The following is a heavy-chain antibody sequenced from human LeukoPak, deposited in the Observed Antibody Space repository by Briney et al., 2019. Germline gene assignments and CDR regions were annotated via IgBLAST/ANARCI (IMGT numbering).Heavy chain of an antibody. J-gene: IGHJ4*02. V-gene: IGHV1-69*04. CDR1: GGTFSSYA. Sequence: GASVKVSCKASGGTFSSYAISWVRQAPGQGLEWMGRIIPILGIANYAQKFQGRVTITADKSTSTAYMGLSSLRSEDTAVYYCARGVVVSPLDYWGQGTLVTVSS. CDR3: ARGVVVSPLDY. D-gene: IGHD3-22*01. CDR2: IIPILGIA.